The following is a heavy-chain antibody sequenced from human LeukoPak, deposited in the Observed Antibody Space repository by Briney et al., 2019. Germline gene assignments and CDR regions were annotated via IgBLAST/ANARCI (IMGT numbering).Heavy chain of an antibody. CDR1: GFTVSSNY. CDR3: ARDRGHSSSWSPHTLDY. J-gene: IGHJ4*02. D-gene: IGHD6-13*01. V-gene: IGHV3-53*01. CDR2: IYSGGST. Sequence: GGSLRLSCAASGFTVSSNYMSWVRQAPGKGLEWVSVIYSGGSTYYADSVKGRFTISRDNSKNTLYLQMNSLRAEYTPVYYCARDRGHSSSWSPHTLDYWGQGTLVTVSS.